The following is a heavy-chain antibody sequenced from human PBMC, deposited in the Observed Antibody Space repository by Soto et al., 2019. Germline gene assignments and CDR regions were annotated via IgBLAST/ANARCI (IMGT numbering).Heavy chain of an antibody. CDR1: GFTFSSYG. Sequence: GGSLRLSCAASGFTFSSYGMHWVRQAPGKGLEWVAVIWYDGSNKYYADSVKGRFTISRDNSKNTLYLQMNSLGAEDTAVYYCARDSRQWLPLPMDYWGQGTLVTVSS. CDR3: ARDSRQWLPLPMDY. D-gene: IGHD6-19*01. J-gene: IGHJ4*02. CDR2: IWYDGSNK. V-gene: IGHV3-33*01.